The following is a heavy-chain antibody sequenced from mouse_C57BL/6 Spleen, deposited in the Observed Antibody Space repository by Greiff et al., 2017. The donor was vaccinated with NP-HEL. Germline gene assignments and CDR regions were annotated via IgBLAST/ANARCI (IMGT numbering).Heavy chain of an antibody. J-gene: IGHJ2*01. Sequence: QVQLKQSGAELVRPGASVTLSCKASGYTFTDYEMHWVKQTPVHGLEWIGAIDPETGGTAYNQKFKGKAILTADQSSSTAYMELRSLTSEDSAVYYCTRYDYWGQGTTLTVSS. V-gene: IGHV1-15*01. CDR3: TRYDY. CDR2: IDPETGGT. D-gene: IGHD2-12*01. CDR1: GYTFTDYE.